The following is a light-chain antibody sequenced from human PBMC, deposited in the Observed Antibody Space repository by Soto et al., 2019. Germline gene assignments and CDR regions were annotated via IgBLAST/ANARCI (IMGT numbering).Light chain of an antibody. V-gene: IGKV3D-15*01. Sequence: MQSAATLDVCRGGRATRSWRASQSVSSSYLAWYQQKPGQAPRLLIYGAYSRATDFPGRFSGSGSGTEFTLTISSLQSEEVAGYYCQQYNDWPFTFRPATKLDL. CDR3: QQYNDWPFT. J-gene: IGKJ3*01. CDR2: GAY. CDR1: QSVSSSY.